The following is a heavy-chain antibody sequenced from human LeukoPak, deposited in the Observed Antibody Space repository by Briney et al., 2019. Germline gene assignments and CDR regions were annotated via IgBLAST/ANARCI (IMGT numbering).Heavy chain of an antibody. CDR1: GGTFSSYA. CDR2: INPSGGST. CDR3: ARKDYMDV. V-gene: IGHV1-46*01. J-gene: IGHJ6*03. Sequence: ASVKVSCKASGGTFSSYAISWVRQAPGQGLEWMGIINPSGGSTSYAQKFQGRVTMTRDTSTSTVYMELSSLRSEDTAVYYCARKDYMDVWGKGTTVTISS.